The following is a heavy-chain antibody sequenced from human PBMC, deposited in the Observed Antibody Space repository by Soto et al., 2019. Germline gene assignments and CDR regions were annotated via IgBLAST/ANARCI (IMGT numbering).Heavy chain of an antibody. CDR2: ISWNSDSI. J-gene: IGHJ4*02. CDR1: GFTFDDYA. Sequence: EVQLVESGGGLVQPGRSLRLSCAASGFTFDDYAMHWVRRAPGKGLEWVSGISWNSDSIGYADSVKGRFTISRDNAKNYLYLQMNSLRAEDTALYYCAKDRAAAGLHYFDYWGQGTLVTVSS. V-gene: IGHV3-9*01. CDR3: AKDRAAAGLHYFDY. D-gene: IGHD6-13*01.